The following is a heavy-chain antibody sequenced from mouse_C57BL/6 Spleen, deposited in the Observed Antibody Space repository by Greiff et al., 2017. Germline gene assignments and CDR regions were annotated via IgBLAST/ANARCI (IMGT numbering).Heavy chain of an antibody. D-gene: IGHD1-1*01. CDR2: INPYNGGT. CDR1: GYTFTDYY. V-gene: IGHV1-19*01. J-gene: IGHJ2*01. CDR3: ARDYYGSSLPYYFDY. Sequence: VQLQQSGPVLVKPGASVKMSCKASGYTFTDYYMNWVKQSHGKSLEWIGVINPYNGGTSYNQKFKGKATLTVDKSSSTAYMELNSLTSEDSAVYYCARDYYGSSLPYYFDYWGQGTTLTVSS.